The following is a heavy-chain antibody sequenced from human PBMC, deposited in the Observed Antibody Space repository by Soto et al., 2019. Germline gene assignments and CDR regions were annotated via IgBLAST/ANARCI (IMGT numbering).Heavy chain of an antibody. J-gene: IGHJ5*01. V-gene: IGHV1-46*01. D-gene: IGHD6-6*01. Sequence: QVQLVQSGAEVKKPGASVKLSCKSSEYSFTDYYIHWVRQAPGQGLEWMGLINPSGGSTSYAQKFQGRVTMNRDTSTSTVYMELSSLRSEDTAVYYCATAEYSTSWYDFWGQGTLVTVSS. CDR3: ATAEYSTSWYDF. CDR1: EYSFTDYY. CDR2: INPSGGST.